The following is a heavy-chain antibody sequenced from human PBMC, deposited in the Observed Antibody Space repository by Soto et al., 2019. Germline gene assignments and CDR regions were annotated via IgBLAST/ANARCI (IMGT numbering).Heavy chain of an antibody. CDR1: GGSISSGDYY. CDR2: IYYSGST. Sequence: LSLTCTVSGGSISSGDYYWSWIRQPPGKGLEWIGYIYYSGSTYYNPSLKSRVTISVDTSKNQFSLKLSSVTAADTAVYYCARAGYSYGSPFDYWGQGTLVTVSS. CDR3: ARAGYSYGSPFDY. J-gene: IGHJ4*02. D-gene: IGHD5-18*01. V-gene: IGHV4-30-4*01.